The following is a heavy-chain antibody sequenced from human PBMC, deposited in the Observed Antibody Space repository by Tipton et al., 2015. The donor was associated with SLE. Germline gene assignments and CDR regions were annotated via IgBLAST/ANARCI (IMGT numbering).Heavy chain of an antibody. J-gene: IGHJ5*02. V-gene: IGHV4-34*01. CDR1: GRSISGYS. D-gene: IGHD3-10*01. Sequence: TLSLTCAVYGRSISGYSWSWIRQPPGKGLEWIGEINHSGSTNYNPSLKSRVTISVDTSKNQFSLKLSSVTAADTAVYYCASMITMVRGVIHSWFDPWGQGTGVTVSS. CDR3: ASMITMVRGVIHSWFDP. CDR2: INHSGST.